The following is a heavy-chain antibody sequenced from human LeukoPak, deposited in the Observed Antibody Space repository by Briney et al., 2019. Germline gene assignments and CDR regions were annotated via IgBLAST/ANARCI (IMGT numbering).Heavy chain of an antibody. J-gene: IGHJ4*02. Sequence: GRSLRLSCAASGFTSSNYGMHWVRQAPGKGLEWVAVIWYDGSNKYYADSVKGRFTISRDNSKNTLYLQMNSLRAEDTAMYYCAKYDNSGRAGGYWGQGTLVTVSS. CDR2: IWYDGSNK. CDR1: GFTSSNYG. D-gene: IGHD3-22*01. V-gene: IGHV3-33*06. CDR3: AKYDNSGRAGGY.